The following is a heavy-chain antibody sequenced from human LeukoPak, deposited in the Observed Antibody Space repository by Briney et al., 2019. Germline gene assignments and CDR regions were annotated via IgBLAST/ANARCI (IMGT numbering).Heavy chain of an antibody. CDR2: IWYDGSNK. Sequence: GRSLRLSCAASGFTFSGNGMHWVRQAPGKGLEWVAFIWYDGSNKYYADSVKGRFVISRDNSKNTLYLQMNSLRAEDTALYYCARDPGGWSFDYWGQGTLVTVSS. V-gene: IGHV3-33*01. CDR3: ARDPGGWSFDY. CDR1: GFTFSGNG. D-gene: IGHD1-14*01. J-gene: IGHJ4*02.